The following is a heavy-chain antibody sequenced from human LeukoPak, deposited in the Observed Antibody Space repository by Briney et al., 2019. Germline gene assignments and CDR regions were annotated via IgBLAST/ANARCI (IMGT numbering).Heavy chain of an antibody. V-gene: IGHV5-51*01. Sequence: GESLKSSCKGSGYSFTSYWIGWWRQMPGKGLEWLGIIYPGDSDTRYSPAFQGQVTISADKSITTAYLQWRSLKASDTAMYYCAKTAVAGTGPLDYWGQGTLVTVSS. J-gene: IGHJ4*02. CDR1: GYSFTSYW. D-gene: IGHD6-19*01. CDR3: AKTAVAGTGPLDY. CDR2: IYPGDSDT.